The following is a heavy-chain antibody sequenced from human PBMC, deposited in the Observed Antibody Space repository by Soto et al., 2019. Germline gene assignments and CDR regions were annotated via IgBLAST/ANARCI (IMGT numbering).Heavy chain of an antibody. CDR1: GFNVSSNY. Sequence: GGSLRLSCAASGFNVSSNYMSWVRQAPGKGLEWVSVIYSGGSTYYADSVKGRFTISRDNSKNTLFLQMNSLRAEDTSVYYCARERSLAVAAPGYWGQGALVTVSS. CDR2: IYSGGST. V-gene: IGHV3-66*02. CDR3: ARERSLAVAAPGY. J-gene: IGHJ4*02. D-gene: IGHD6-19*01.